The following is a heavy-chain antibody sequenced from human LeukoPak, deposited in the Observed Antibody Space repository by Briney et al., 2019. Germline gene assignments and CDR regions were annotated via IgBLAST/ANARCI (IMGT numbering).Heavy chain of an antibody. J-gene: IGHJ6*03. V-gene: IGHV3-30*02. CDR3: ANRYYDFWSGYYGYMDV. CDR2: IRYDGSNK. Sequence: PGGSLRLSCAASGFTFSSYGMHWVRQAPGKGLEWVAYIRYDGSNKYYADSVKGRFTISRDNSKNTLYLQMNSLRAEDTAVYYCANRYYDFWSGYYGYMDVWGKGTTVTVSS. CDR1: GFTFSSYG. D-gene: IGHD3-3*01.